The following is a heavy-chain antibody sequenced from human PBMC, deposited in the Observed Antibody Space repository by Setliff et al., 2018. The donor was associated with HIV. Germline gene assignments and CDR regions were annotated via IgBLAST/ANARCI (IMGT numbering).Heavy chain of an antibody. CDR3: ARNQGDASGWYAGDY. CDR1: GYTFTGYY. D-gene: IGHD6-19*01. Sequence: GASVKVSCKTSGYTFTGYYIHWVRQVPGQGLEWMGRINPNTGGTDYAQKFQGRVTMTGDTSISTAYMELSRLRSDDTAVYYCARNQGDASGWYAGDYWGHGTLVTVSS. V-gene: IGHV1-2*06. CDR2: INPNTGGT. J-gene: IGHJ4*01.